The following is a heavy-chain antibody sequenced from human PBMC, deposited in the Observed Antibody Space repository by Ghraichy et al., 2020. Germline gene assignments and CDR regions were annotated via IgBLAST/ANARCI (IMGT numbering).Heavy chain of an antibody. Sequence: GGSLRLSCAASGFTFSSYWMSWVRQAPGKGLEWVANIKQDGSEKYYVDSVKGRFTISRDNAKNSLYLQMNSLRAEDTAVYYCARDRRRDGYNFDYWGQGTLVTVSS. J-gene: IGHJ4*02. D-gene: IGHD5-24*01. V-gene: IGHV3-7*01. CDR3: ARDRRRDGYNFDY. CDR1: GFTFSSYW. CDR2: IKQDGSEK.